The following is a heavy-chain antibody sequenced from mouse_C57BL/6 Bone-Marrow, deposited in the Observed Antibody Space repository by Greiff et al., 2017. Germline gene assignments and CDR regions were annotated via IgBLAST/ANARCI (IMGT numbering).Heavy chain of an antibody. Sequence: QVQLQQPGAELVRPGTSVKLSCKASGYTFTSYWMHWVKQRPGQGLEWIGVIDPSDSYTNYNEKFKGKATLTVDTSSSQAYMQLSSLTSEDSTVYYCARGGLYGYGGTYFDYWGQGTTLTVSS. D-gene: IGHD2-2*01. CDR3: ARGGLYGYGGTYFDY. CDR1: GYTFTSYW. J-gene: IGHJ2*01. V-gene: IGHV1-59*01. CDR2: IDPSDSYT.